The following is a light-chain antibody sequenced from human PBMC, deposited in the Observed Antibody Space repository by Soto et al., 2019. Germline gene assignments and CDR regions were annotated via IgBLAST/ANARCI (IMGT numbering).Light chain of an antibody. CDR1: QSVSSY. CDR2: NAS. Sequence: EIVLTQSPATLSLSPGERATLSCRASQSVSSYLAWYQQKPGQAPRLLIYNASNRATGIPARFSGSGSGTDFTLTISSLEPEDVAVYYCQQRSNWPPRYTFGQGTKVDIK. J-gene: IGKJ2*01. V-gene: IGKV3-11*01. CDR3: QQRSNWPPRYT.